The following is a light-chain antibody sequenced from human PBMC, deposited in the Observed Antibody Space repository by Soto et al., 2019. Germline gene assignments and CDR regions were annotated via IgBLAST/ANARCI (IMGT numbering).Light chain of an antibody. V-gene: IGLV2-18*02. CDR2: EVH. CDR3: SSYAASTTLL. J-gene: IGLJ2*01. CDR1: SSDVGTYDR. Sequence: QSALTQPPSVSGSPGQSVTISCIGSSSDVGTYDRVSWYQAPPGTAPKLIIYEVHYRPSGVPDRFSGSKSGNTASLTISGLHAEDEADYYCSSYAASTTLLFGGGTKVTVL.